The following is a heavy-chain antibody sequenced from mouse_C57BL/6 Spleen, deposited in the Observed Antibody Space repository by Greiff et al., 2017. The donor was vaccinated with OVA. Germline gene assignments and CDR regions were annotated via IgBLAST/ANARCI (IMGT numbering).Heavy chain of an antibody. J-gene: IGHJ4*01. CDR1: GFTFSDYG. D-gene: IGHD2-4*01. V-gene: IGHV5-17*01. CDR3: ARRELRRLAMDY. CDR2: ISSGSSTI. Sequence: EVMLEESGGGLVKPGGSLKLSCAASGFTFSDYGMHWVRQAPEKGLEWVAYISSGSSTIYYADTVKGRFTIARDNAKNTLFLQMTSLRSEDTAMYYCARRELRRLAMDYWGQGTSVTVSS.